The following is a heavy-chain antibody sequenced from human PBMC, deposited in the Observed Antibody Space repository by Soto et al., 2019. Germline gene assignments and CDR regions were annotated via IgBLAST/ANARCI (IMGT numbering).Heavy chain of an antibody. Sequence: QVQLVQSGAEVKKPGASVKVSCKASGYTFTSYAMHWVRQAPGQRLEWMGWINAGNGNTKYSQKFQGRVTITRDTSASTAYMELSSLRSEDTAVYYCARGPLRFLDHGESHPSAPDYWGQGTLVTVSS. CDR2: INAGNGNT. D-gene: IGHD3-3*01. CDR3: ARGPLRFLDHGESHPSAPDY. V-gene: IGHV1-3*01. J-gene: IGHJ4*02. CDR1: GYTFTSYA.